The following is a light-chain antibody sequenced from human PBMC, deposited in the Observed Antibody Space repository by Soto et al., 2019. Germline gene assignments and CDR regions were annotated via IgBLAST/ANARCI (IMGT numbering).Light chain of an antibody. CDR2: EVT. CDR3: SSYAGGNIYV. CDR1: SRDIGGHQF. V-gene: IGLV2-8*01. J-gene: IGLJ1*01. Sequence: QSALTQPPSASGSPGQSVTISCTGTSRDIGGHQFVSWFQQHPGKVPKLIIYEVTKRPSGVPDRFSGSKSGNAASLTVSGLQAEDEADYYCSSYAGGNIYVFGTGTKLTVL.